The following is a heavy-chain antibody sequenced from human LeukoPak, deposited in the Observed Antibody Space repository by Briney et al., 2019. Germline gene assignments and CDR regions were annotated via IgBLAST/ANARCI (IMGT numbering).Heavy chain of an antibody. J-gene: IGHJ4*02. Sequence: GGSLRLSCAASRFTLSDYYLSWIRQAPGKGLEWVANIKQDGSEKYYVDSVKGRFTISRDNAKNSLYLQMNSLRAEDTAVYYCARDWSRFDYWGQGTLVTVSS. CDR2: IKQDGSEK. CDR3: ARDWSRFDY. D-gene: IGHD6-6*01. CDR1: RFTLSDYY. V-gene: IGHV3-7*04.